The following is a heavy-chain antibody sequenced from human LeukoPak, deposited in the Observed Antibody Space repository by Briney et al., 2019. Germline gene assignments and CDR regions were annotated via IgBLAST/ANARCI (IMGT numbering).Heavy chain of an antibody. CDR3: AGEPGSYAGVVPAY. Sequence: ASVKVSCKASGYTFSGYYMHWVRQAPGQGLEWMGWINPNSGGTKYAQKFQGRVTMTRDTSISTAYMELSRLRSDDTAVYYCAGEPGSYAGVVPAYWGQGTLVTVSS. CDR2: INPNSGGT. CDR1: GYTFSGYY. V-gene: IGHV1-2*02. D-gene: IGHD3-3*01. J-gene: IGHJ4*02.